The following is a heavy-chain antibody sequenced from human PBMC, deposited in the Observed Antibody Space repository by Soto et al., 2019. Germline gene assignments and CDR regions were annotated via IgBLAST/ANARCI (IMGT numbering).Heavy chain of an antibody. CDR2: ITGSGSTM. D-gene: IGHD3-22*01. Sequence: RLVESGGGSVQPGGSLRLSCAASGDSFSSYEMNWIRQAPGKGPEWVSHITGSGSTMYADSVKGRFTISRDNAKDSLYLQMNSLRAEDTAIYYCASERLTDPHLSGYDAFDIWGQGTLVIVSS. V-gene: IGHV3-48*03. CDR3: ASERLTDPHLSGYDAFDI. CDR1: GDSFSSYE. J-gene: IGHJ3*02.